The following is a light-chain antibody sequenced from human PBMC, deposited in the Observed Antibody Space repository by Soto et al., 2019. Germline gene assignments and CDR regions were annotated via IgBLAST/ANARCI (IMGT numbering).Light chain of an antibody. V-gene: IGLV2-23*02. CDR3: CSYAGSSTWV. Sequence: QSALTQPASVSGSPGQSITISCTGXXXXVGSYNLVSWYQQHPGKAPKLMIYEVSKRPSGVSNRFSGSKSGNTASLTISGLQAEDEADYYCCSYAGSSTWVFGGGTKLTVL. J-gene: IGLJ3*02. CDR1: XXXVGSYNL. CDR2: EVS.